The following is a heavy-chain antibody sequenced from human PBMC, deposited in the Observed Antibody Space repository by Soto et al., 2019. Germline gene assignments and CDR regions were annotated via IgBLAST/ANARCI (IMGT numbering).Heavy chain of an antibody. V-gene: IGHV4-39*01. Sequence: KASETLSLTCTVSGGSISSSSYYWGWIRQPPGKGLEWIGSIYYSGSTYYNPSLKSRVTISVDTSKNQFSLKLSSVTAADTAVYYCARRWRGSLNWYFDLWGRGTLVTVSS. CDR3: ARRWRGSLNWYFDL. J-gene: IGHJ2*01. CDR2: IYYSGST. CDR1: GGSISSSSYY. D-gene: IGHD3-3*01.